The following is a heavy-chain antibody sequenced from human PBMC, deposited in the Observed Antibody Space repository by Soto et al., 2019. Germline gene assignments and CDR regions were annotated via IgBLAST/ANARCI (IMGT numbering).Heavy chain of an antibody. CDR1: GGSVSSGSYH. V-gene: IGHV4-61*01. D-gene: IGHD7-27*01. Sequence: QVQLQESGPGLVKPSETLSLTCSVSGGSVSSGSYHWSWIRQPPGKGLEWIGFKPYTVSPDNNPSLKSRVVISIDRSKNQFSLKLSAVTAADTAVYFCARVGWGGDCWGQGTLVTVSS. CDR3: ARVGWGGDC. J-gene: IGHJ4*02. CDR2: KPYTVSP.